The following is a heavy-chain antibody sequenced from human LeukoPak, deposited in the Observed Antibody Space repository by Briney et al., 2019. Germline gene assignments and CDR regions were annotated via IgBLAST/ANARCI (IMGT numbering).Heavy chain of an antibody. J-gene: IGHJ5*02. CDR1: GYTFTGYY. D-gene: IGHD6-19*01. CDR2: INPNSGGT. Sequence: GASVKVSCKASGYTFTGYYMHWVRQAPGQGLEWMGWINPNSGGTNYAQKFQGRVTMTEDTSTDTAYMELSSLRSEDTAVYYCATALYSSGWDHPPNWFDPWGQETLVTVSS. V-gene: IGHV1-2*02. CDR3: ATALYSSGWDHPPNWFDP.